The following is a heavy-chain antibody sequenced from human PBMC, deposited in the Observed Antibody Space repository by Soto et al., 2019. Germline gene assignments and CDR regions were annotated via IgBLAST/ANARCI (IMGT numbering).Heavy chain of an antibody. Sequence: PGGSLRLSCAASGFTFSSYAMHWVRQAPGKGLDWVAVISYDGSNKYYADSVKGRFTISRDNSKNTLYVQMNSLRPEDTAVYYCARAPDIVLIRAYYYYGMDVWGQGTTVTVSS. J-gene: IGHJ6*02. CDR2: ISYDGSNK. CDR1: GFTFSSYA. CDR3: ARAPDIVLIRAYYYYGMDV. D-gene: IGHD2-8*01. V-gene: IGHV3-30-3*01.